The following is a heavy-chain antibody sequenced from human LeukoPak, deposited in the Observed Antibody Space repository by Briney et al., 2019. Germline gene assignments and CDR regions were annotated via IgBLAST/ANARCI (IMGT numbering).Heavy chain of an antibody. J-gene: IGHJ4*02. CDR3: AREGECAGGTCSDPSRELDV. CDR1: GFIFRRYW. CDR2: INSDGRTT. D-gene: IGHD2-8*02. Sequence: GGSLRLSCAVSGFIFRRYWMHWVRQVPGKGLVWVSRINSDGRTTRYADSVKGRLTISRDNAKNTLYLQVNSLRAEDTAIYYCAREGECAGGTCSDPSRELDVWGQGTLVTVSS. V-gene: IGHV3-74*01.